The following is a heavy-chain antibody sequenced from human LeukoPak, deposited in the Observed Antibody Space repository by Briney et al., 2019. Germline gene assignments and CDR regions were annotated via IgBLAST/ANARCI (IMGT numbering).Heavy chain of an antibody. V-gene: IGHV3-30*02. CDR2: IRYDGSNK. Sequence: PGGSLRLSCAASGFTFSNYAIHWVRQAPGKGLEWVAFIRYDGSNKYYVDSVKGRFTISRDNSKNTLYLQMNSLRAEDTAVYYCARAHNTAFPITMPACDYWGQGTLVTVSS. J-gene: IGHJ4*02. CDR1: GFTFSNYA. CDR3: ARAHNTAFPITMPACDY. D-gene: IGHD3-10*01.